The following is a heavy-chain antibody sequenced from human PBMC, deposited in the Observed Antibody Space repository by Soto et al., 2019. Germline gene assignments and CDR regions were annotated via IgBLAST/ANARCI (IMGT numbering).Heavy chain of an antibody. J-gene: IGHJ4*02. Sequence: QVQLQESGPGLVKPSETLSLTCTVSGGSISSYYWSWIRQPPGKGLEWIGYIYYSGSTNYNPSLKSRVAISVDTSKNQFSLKLSSVTAADTAVYYCARVLMSSGLQFDYWGQGTLVTVSS. V-gene: IGHV4-59*01. CDR3: ARVLMSSGLQFDY. D-gene: IGHD3-22*01. CDR2: IYYSGST. CDR1: GGSISSYY.